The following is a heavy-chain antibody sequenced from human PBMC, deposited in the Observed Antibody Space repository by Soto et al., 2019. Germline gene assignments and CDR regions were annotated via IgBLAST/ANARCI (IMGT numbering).Heavy chain of an antibody. D-gene: IGHD3-10*01. Sequence: ASVKVSCKASGYTFTSYGISWVRQAPGQGLEWMGWISAYNGNTNYAQKLQGRVTMTTDTSTSTAYMELRSLRSDDTAVYYCARAFMVRGVRHGFLSVWGQGTTVTVSS. CDR1: GYTFTSYG. CDR3: ARAFMVRGVRHGFLSV. V-gene: IGHV1-18*01. J-gene: IGHJ6*02. CDR2: ISAYNGNT.